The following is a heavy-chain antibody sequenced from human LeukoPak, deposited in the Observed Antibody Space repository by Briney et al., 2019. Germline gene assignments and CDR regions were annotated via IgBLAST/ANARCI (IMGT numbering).Heavy chain of an antibody. D-gene: IGHD6-19*01. Sequence: ASVKVSCKASGYTFTGYYMHWVRQAPGQGLEWMGIINPSGGSTSYAQKFQGRVTMTRDTSTSTVYMELSSLRSEDTAVYYCARDPPPPIAVAGHFDYWGQGTLVTVSS. J-gene: IGHJ4*02. V-gene: IGHV1-46*01. CDR3: ARDPPPPIAVAGHFDY. CDR2: INPSGGST. CDR1: GYTFTGYY.